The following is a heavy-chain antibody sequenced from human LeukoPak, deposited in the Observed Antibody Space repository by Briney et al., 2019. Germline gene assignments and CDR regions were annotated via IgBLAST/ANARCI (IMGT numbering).Heavy chain of an antibody. J-gene: IGHJ6*03. Sequence: PSETLSLTCTVSGGSISSYYWSWIRQPAGKGLEWIGRIYTSGSTNYNPSLKSRVTMSVDTSKNQFSLKLSSVTAADTAVCYCAREAVAGNYYMDVWGKGTTVTVSS. CDR3: AREAVAGNYYMDV. D-gene: IGHD6-19*01. CDR2: IYTSGST. V-gene: IGHV4-4*07. CDR1: GGSISSYY.